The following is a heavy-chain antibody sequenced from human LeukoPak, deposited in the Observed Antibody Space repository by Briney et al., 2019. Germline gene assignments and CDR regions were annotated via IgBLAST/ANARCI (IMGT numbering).Heavy chain of an antibody. CDR1: GFTFSSYG. D-gene: IGHD1-7*01. CDR2: IKYDGNTQ. J-gene: IGHJ6*03. V-gene: IGHV3-30*02. CDR3: GKVELHDPSGPFYHRDV. Sequence: GGSLRLSCAASGFTFSSYGMFWVRQAPGKGLEWVAFIKYDGNTQFYKDSVKGRFTIWRDNSRNNLYLQMNSLSAEDMAVYYWGKVELHDPSGPFYHRDVGGKGTGVTV.